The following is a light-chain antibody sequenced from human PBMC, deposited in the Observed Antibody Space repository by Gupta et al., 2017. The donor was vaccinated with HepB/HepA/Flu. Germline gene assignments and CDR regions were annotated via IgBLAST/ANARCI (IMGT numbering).Light chain of an antibody. J-gene: IGLJ2*01. CDR1: SRDVGYSLY. Sequence: SALTQPPSASGSPGPSVPISCTGTSRDVGYSLYVSWYPHHPGQAPKVIIYEVNKRPSGVPDRFSGSKSGNTASLTVSGLQADDEAYYYCSSYVGSNTRLFGGGTKLTVL. CDR2: EVN. V-gene: IGLV2-8*01. CDR3: SSYVGSNTRL.